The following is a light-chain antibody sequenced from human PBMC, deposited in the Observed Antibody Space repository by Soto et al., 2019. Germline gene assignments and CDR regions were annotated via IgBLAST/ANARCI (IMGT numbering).Light chain of an antibody. J-gene: IGKJ1*01. Sequence: VLTQSPGTLSLSPGERATLSCRASQTVRNNYLAWYQQKPGQAPRLLIYDASSRATGIPDRFSGGGSGTDFTLTISSLQPEDFATHYCLQDYNYPWTFGQGT. CDR2: DAS. CDR1: QTVRNNY. CDR3: LQDYNYPWT. V-gene: IGKV3-20*01.